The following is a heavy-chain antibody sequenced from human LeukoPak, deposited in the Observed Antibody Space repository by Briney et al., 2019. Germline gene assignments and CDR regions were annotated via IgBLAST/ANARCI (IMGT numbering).Heavy chain of an antibody. CDR2: IYHSGGT. CDR3: ALIPRGIAVPGTDL. CDR1: GASISSSNW. Sequence: PSETLSLTCAVSGASISSSNWWSWVRQPPGRGLEWIGEIYHSGGTNYTPSLKSRVTTSIDRSKNLFSLKLSSVTAADTAVYYCALIPRGIAVPGTDLWGQGTLVTVSS. J-gene: IGHJ5*02. D-gene: IGHD6-19*01. V-gene: IGHV4-4*02.